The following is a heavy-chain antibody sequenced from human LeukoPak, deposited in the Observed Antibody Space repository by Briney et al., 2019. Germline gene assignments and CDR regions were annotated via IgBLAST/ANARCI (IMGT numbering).Heavy chain of an antibody. CDR3: ATDGSGAEWGGWFDP. CDR1: GYTLTGLS. D-gene: IGHD6-19*01. CDR2: FDPEDGET. V-gene: IGHV1-24*01. J-gene: IGHJ5*02. Sequence: ASVKVSCKVSGYTLTGLSMHWVRQAPGKGLEWMGGFDPEDGETIYAQKFQGRVTMTEDTSTDTAYMELSSLRSEDTAVYYCATDGSGAEWGGWFDPWGQGTLVTVSS.